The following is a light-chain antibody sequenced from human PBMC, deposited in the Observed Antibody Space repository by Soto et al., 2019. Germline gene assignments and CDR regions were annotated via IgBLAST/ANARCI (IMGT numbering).Light chain of an antibody. CDR3: LQYFTYPVT. V-gene: IGKV1-16*02. CDR1: QAISNY. Sequence: DIQMTQSPSSLSASVGDRVTITCRASQAISNYLAWFQQKPGKAPESLIYAASNLEGGVPSKFSGSGSGTYFTLTISSLQPEDFASYYCLQYFTYPVTFGQGTRLEIK. J-gene: IGKJ5*01. CDR2: AAS.